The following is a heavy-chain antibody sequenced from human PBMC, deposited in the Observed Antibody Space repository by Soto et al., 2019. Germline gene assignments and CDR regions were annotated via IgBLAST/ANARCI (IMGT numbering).Heavy chain of an antibody. Sequence: GGSLRLSCAASGFTFSRHAIHWVRLTPGRGLEWVLAISRDGSYIYYTDSVKGRFTVSRDNSKNTVFVQMNRLIPDDTSLYFCARTRNGGVADSFDSWGQGTRVTVSS. CDR3: ARTRNGGVADSFDS. J-gene: IGHJ5*01. CDR1: GFTFSRHA. CDR2: ISRDGSYI. V-gene: IGHV3-30*04. D-gene: IGHD3-3*01.